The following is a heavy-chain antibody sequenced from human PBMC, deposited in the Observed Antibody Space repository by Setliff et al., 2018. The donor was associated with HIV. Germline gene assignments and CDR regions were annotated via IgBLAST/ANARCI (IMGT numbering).Heavy chain of an antibody. CDR1: GGSISSGSYY. J-gene: IGHJ6*02. CDR3: AREDYYYYGMDV. V-gene: IGHV4-61*02. Sequence: PSETLSLTCTVSGGSISSGSYYWNWIRQPAGKGLEWIGRIYTSGSTNYNPSRKSRATISVDTSKNQFSLKLSSVTAADTAVYYCAREDYYYYGMDVWGQGTTVTVSS. CDR2: IYTSGST.